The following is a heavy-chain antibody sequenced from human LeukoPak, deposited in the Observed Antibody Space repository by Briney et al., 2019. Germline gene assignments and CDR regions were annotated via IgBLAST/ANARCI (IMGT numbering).Heavy chain of an antibody. CDR1: GGSISRYH. CDR3: VRTISDGSGDY. J-gene: IGHJ4*02. D-gene: IGHD3-10*01. CDR2: IWYSGAT. Sequence: SETLSLTCTVSGGSISRYHWSWIRQPPEKGLEWIGYIWYSGATNYNPSLKSRVTMSVDTSKNHFSLRLSSVTAADTAIYYCVRTISDGSGDYWGQGILVTVSA. V-gene: IGHV4-59*01.